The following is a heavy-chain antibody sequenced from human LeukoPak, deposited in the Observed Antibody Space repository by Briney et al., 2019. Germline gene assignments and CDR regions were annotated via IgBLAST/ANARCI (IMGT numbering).Heavy chain of an antibody. CDR3: AKEPREYCSSTSCPNWIDP. J-gene: IGHJ5*02. V-gene: IGHV3-23*01. Sequence: GGSLRLSCAASGFTFSSYAMSWVRQAPGKGLEWVSAIASGGTTYYADSVKGRFTISRDNSKNTLYLQMSSLRAEDTAVYYCAKEPREYCSSTSCPNWIDPWGQGTLVTVSS. CDR1: GFTFSSYA. D-gene: IGHD2-2*01. CDR2: IASGGTT.